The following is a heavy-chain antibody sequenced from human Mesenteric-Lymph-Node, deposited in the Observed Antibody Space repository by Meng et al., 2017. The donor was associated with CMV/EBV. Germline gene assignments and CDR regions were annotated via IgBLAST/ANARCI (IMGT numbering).Heavy chain of an antibody. CDR1: GGTFSSYT. CDR2: IIPILGIA. CDR3: AGGIAAAGSRWFDP. V-gene: IGHV1-69*02. J-gene: IGHJ5*02. D-gene: IGHD6-13*01. Sequence: QFKLVHSGAEVKKPGSSLKVTFKASGGTFSSYTISWVRQAPGQGLEWMGRIIPILGIANYAQKFQGRVTITADKSTSTAYMELSSLRSEDTAVYYCAGGIAAAGSRWFDPWGQGTLVTVSS.